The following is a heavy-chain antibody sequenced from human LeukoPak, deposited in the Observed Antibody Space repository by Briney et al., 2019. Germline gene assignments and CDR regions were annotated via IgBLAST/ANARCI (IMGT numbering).Heavy chain of an antibody. V-gene: IGHV3-23*01. Sequence: GGSLRLSCAASGFTFSSYAMSWVRQAPGKGLEWVSAISGSGGSTYYADSVKGRFTISRDNSKNTQYLQMNSLRAEDTAVYYCAKVPLYSSGWDKYFQHWGQGTLVTVSS. CDR2: ISGSGGST. J-gene: IGHJ1*01. CDR3: AKVPLYSSGWDKYFQH. D-gene: IGHD6-19*01. CDR1: GFTFSSYA.